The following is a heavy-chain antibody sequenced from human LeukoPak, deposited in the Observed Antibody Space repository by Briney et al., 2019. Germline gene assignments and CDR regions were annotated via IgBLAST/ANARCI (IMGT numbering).Heavy chain of an antibody. V-gene: IGHV3-7*01. Sequence: QPGGSLRLSCAASGFTFRSYWMSWVRQAPGKGLEWVANIKQDGSEIYYVDSVKGRFTISRDNAKNSLYLQMNSLRAEDTAVYYCARGTGNYWRYYMDVWGKGTTVTISS. CDR2: IKQDGSEI. D-gene: IGHD1-1*01. CDR3: ARGTGNYWRYYMDV. J-gene: IGHJ6*03. CDR1: GFTFRSYW.